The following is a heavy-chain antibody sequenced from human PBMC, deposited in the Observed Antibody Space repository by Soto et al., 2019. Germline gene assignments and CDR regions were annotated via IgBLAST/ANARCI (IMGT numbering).Heavy chain of an antibody. D-gene: IGHD6-13*01. J-gene: IGHJ6*02. Sequence: SETLCLTCTVSGDSISSSNYFWGWIRQPPGKGLEWIGYIYYSGHTNHNPSLKSRVTISVDTSKNQFSLKLSSVTAADTAVYYCARGIATTEIDVWAQGTTVPVSS. CDR1: GDSISSSNYF. V-gene: IGHV4-61*05. CDR3: ARGIATTEIDV. CDR2: IYYSGHT.